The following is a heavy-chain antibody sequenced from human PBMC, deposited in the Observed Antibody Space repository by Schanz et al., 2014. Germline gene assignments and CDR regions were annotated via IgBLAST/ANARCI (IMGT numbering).Heavy chain of an antibody. Sequence: EVKLLESGGGLVQPGGSLRLSCAASGFTFATYAMSWVRQAPGKGLEWVAAINGSGNATYYADSVKGRFTISRDNLKNTVYLQMNSLRAGDTAVYYCSKDKQGSRSDDSWGQGTLVTVSS. V-gene: IGHV3-23*01. CDR2: INGSGNAT. CDR3: SKDKQGSRSDDS. CDR1: GFTFATYA. D-gene: IGHD2-15*01. J-gene: IGHJ5*01.